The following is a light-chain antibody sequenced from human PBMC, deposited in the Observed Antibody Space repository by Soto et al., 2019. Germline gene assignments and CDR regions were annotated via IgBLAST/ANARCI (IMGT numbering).Light chain of an antibody. CDR3: QQYGNSRGT. CDR1: QTVSSNF. J-gene: IGKJ1*01. CDR2: NAS. Sequence: EIVLTQSPATLSFSTGERATLSSRASQTVSSNFLVWYQQKPGQAPRLLIYNASSRATGIPDRFSGSGSGTDFTLTISRLEPEDFAVYYCQQYGNSRGTFGQGTKVDIK. V-gene: IGKV3-20*01.